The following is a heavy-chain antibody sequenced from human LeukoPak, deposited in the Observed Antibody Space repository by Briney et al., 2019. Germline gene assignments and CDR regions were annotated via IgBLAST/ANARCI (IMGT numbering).Heavy chain of an antibody. D-gene: IGHD3-22*01. CDR1: GFIFSSYT. V-gene: IGHV3-30-3*01. Sequence: GSLRLSCAASGFIFSSYTVHWVRQAPGKGLEWVALISYDGSNEYSADSVKGRFTISRDNAKNSLYLQMNSLRAEDTAMYFCAGDDSSGYFFDFWGQGTLVTVSS. J-gene: IGHJ4*02. CDR2: ISYDGSNE. CDR3: AGDDSSGYFFDF.